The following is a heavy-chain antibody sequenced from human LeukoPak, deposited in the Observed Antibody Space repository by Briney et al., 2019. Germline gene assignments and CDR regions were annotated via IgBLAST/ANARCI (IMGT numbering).Heavy chain of an antibody. CDR1: GFTFSSYA. CDR3: ANDYGDYPLGFI. J-gene: IGHJ4*02. V-gene: IGHV3-23*01. CDR2: ISGSGGST. D-gene: IGHD4-17*01. Sequence: PGGSLRLSCAASGFTFSSYAMSWFRQAPGKGLEWVSAISGSGGSTYYADSVKGRFTISRDNSKNTLYLQMNSLRAEDTAVYYCANDYGDYPLGFIWGQGTLVTVSS.